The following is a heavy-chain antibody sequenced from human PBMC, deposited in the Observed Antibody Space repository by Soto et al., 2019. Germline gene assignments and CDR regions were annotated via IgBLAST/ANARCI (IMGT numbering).Heavy chain of an antibody. CDR1: GGSVDSGNHY. CDR3: ARVMRSAMATRIFEH. CDR2: IYYGEST. Sequence: QVLVQESGPGLVKPSQTLTLSCTVSGGSVDSGNHYWNWIRQPPGKGLEWIGYIYYGESTYYKPSLKSRATMSEDTSQSRFTLRLTPVTAADPAVYYCARVMRSAMATRIFEHLGQGKLVTVSS. J-gene: IGHJ1*01. V-gene: IGHV4-30-4*01. D-gene: IGHD5-12*01.